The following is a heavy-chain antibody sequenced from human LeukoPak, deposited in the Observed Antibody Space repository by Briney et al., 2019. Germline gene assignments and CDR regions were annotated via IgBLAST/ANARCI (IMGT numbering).Heavy chain of an antibody. V-gene: IGHV4-34*01. CDR2: INHSGST. J-gene: IGHJ4*02. D-gene: IGHD2-2*01. CDR3: ARVPVYCSSTSCYYVDY. CDR1: GGSFSGYY. Sequence: SETLSLTCAVYGGSFSGYYWSWIRQPPGKGLEWIGEINHSGSTNYNPSLKSRVTISVDTSKNQFSLKLSSATAADTAVYYCARVPVYCSSTSCYYVDYWGQGTLVTVSS.